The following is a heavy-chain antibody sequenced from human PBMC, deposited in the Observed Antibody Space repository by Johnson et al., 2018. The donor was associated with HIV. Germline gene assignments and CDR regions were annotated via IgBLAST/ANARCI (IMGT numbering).Heavy chain of an antibody. Sequence: QVQLVESGGGVVQPGRSLRLSCAASGFTFSSYGMHWVRQAPGKGLEWVAVIWYDGSNKYYADSVKGRFTVSRDNYKNTLYLQMNSLRGEDTAVYYCAKVHSSSSNGFDIWCQGTMVTVSS. CDR2: IWYDGSNK. CDR3: AKVHSSSSNGFDI. J-gene: IGHJ3*02. D-gene: IGHD6-6*01. V-gene: IGHV3-33*06. CDR1: GFTFSSYG.